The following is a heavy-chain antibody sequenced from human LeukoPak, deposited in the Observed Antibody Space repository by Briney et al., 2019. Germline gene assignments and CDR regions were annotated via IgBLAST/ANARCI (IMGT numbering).Heavy chain of an antibody. Sequence: SETLSLTCTVSGVSISSSSYYWGWIRQPPGKRLEWIGSIYYSGGTYYNPSLKSRVTISVDTSKNQFSLKLSSVTAADTAVYYCARDWLWELPREARAFDIWGQGTMVTVSS. D-gene: IGHD1-26*01. CDR3: ARDWLWELPREARAFDI. J-gene: IGHJ3*02. CDR1: GVSISSSSYY. V-gene: IGHV4-39*07. CDR2: IYYSGGT.